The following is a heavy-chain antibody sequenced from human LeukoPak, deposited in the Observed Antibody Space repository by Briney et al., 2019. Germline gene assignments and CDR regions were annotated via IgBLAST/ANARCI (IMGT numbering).Heavy chain of an antibody. J-gene: IGHJ4*02. D-gene: IGHD1-1*01. CDR1: GFTFSSYD. V-gene: IGHV3-30*02. CDR3: TTINVDSVFDY. CDR2: IRYDGNNK. Sequence: GGSLRLSCAPSGFTFSSYDMNWVRQAPGKGLEWVAFIRYDGNNKYYADSVKGRFTISRDNSENTLYLQLNSLRAEDTAVYYCTTINVDSVFDYWGPGILVTVSS.